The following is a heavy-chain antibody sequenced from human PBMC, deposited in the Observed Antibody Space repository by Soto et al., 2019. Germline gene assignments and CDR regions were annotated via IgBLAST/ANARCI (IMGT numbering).Heavy chain of an antibody. D-gene: IGHD3-16*01. J-gene: IGHJ6*02. CDR2: IWYDGSNK. CDR1: GFTFSSYG. Sequence: GGSLRLSCAASGFTFSSYGMHWVRQAPGKGLEWVAVIWYDGSNKYYADSVKGRFTISRDNSKNTLYLQMNSLRAEDTAVYYCARDGAFPYYYYGMDVWGQGTTLTVSS. V-gene: IGHV3-33*01. CDR3: ARDGAFPYYYYGMDV.